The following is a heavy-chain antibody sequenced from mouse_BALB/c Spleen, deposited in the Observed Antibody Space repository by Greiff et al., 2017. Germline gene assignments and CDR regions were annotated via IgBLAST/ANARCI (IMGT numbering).Heavy chain of an antibody. Sequence: VQLQQSGTVLARPGASVKMSCKASGYTFTSYWMHWVKQRPGQGLEWIGAIYPGNSDTSYNQKFKGKAKLTAVTSTSTAYMELSSLTNEDSAVYYCTRSGGDGWYFDVWGAGTTVTVSA. CDR2: IYPGNSDT. J-gene: IGHJ1*01. CDR3: TRSGGDGWYFDV. CDR1: GYTFTSYW. D-gene: IGHD3-2*02. V-gene: IGHV1-5*01.